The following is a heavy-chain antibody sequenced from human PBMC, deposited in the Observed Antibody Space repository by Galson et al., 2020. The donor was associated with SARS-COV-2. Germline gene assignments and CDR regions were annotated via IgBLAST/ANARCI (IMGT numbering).Heavy chain of an antibody. D-gene: IGHD3-10*01. V-gene: IGHV3-30-3*01. J-gene: IGHJ4*02. CDR3: AVPRSGSYYNANDH. CDR2: ISYDGSNK. Sequence: GESLKISCAASGFTFRSYAMHWVRQAPGKGLEWVAVISYDGSNKYYADSVKGRFTISRDNSKNTLYLQMNSLRAEDTAVYFCAVPRSGSYYNANDHWGQGTLVTVSS. CDR1: GFTFRSYA.